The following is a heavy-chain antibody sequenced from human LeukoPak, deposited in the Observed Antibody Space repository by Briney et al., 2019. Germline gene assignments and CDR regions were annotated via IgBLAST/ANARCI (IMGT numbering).Heavy chain of an antibody. V-gene: IGHV3-30*02. J-gene: IGHJ4*02. CDR3: AKDKYYYGSGSYYADY. CDR2: IRYDGSNK. CDR1: GFTFTTYG. Sequence: GGPLRLSCAASGFTFTTYGMHWVRQAPGKGLDPVAFIRYDGSNKYYADSVKGRFTISRDNSKNTLYLQMNSLRAEDTAVYYCAKDKYYYGSGSYYADYWGQGTLVTVSS. D-gene: IGHD3-10*01.